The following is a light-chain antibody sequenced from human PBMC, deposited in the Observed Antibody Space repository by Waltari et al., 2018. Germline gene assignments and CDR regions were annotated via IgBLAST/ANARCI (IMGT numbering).Light chain of an antibody. CDR3: AAWDDGMRGPV. Sequence: QSVLTQPPSASGTPGQRVTISCSGSSSNIGGNPVNWYQQLPGTPPKLLIYSNNERPSGVPARFSVSKSGTSASLAISGLQSDGEADYYCAAWDDGMRGPVFGGGTKLTVL. V-gene: IGLV1-44*01. CDR2: SNN. CDR1: SSNIGGNP. J-gene: IGLJ3*02.